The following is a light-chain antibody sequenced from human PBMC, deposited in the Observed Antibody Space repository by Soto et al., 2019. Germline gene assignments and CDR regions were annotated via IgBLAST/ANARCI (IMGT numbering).Light chain of an antibody. J-gene: IGKJ1*01. CDR1: QRISSW. CDR3: QQYNNYWT. Sequence: DIQMTQSPSTLSASVGDRVTITCRASQRISSWLAWYQQKPGKAPKLLIYDASSLESGVPSRFSGSGSATEFPLTISSLQPDDFATYYCQQYNNYWTFGQGTRVEIK. CDR2: DAS. V-gene: IGKV1-5*01.